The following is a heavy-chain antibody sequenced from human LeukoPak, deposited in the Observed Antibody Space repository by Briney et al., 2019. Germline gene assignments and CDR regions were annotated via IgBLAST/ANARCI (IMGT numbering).Heavy chain of an antibody. Sequence: SVKVSCKASGGTFSSYAISWVRQAPGQGLEWMGGIIPIFGTANYAQKFQGRVTMTGDTSTSTVYMELSSLRSEDTAVYYCATTYYDFWSGYTNWFDPWGQGTLVTVSS. CDR3: ATTYYDFWSGYTNWFDP. V-gene: IGHV1-69*06. D-gene: IGHD3-3*01. CDR2: IIPIFGTA. CDR1: GGTFSSYA. J-gene: IGHJ5*02.